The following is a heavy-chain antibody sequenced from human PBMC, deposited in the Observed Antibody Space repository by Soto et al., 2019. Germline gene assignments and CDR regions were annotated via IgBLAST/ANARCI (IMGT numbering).Heavy chain of an antibody. V-gene: IGHV4-59*08. D-gene: IGHD4-17*01. CDR1: GGSISSYY. CDR2: IYYSGSA. J-gene: IGHJ4*02. Sequence: QVQLQESGPGLVRPSETLSLTCTVSGGSISSYYWSWIRPPPGKGLEWIGYIYYSGSANYNPSLKSRATISVDTSKIQFPLKLSSATAADTAVYYCASNYGGNVDYWGQGTLVTVSS. CDR3: ASNYGGNVDY.